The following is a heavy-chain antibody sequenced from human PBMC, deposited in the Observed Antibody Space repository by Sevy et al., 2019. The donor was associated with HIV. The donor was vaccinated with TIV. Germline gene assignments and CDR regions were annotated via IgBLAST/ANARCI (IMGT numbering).Heavy chain of an antibody. V-gene: IGHV3-15*01. D-gene: IGHD2-2*01. CDR2: IKSKTNGGTT. CDR1: EFIFTTAW. CDR3: TTDLEYQLERYYFNY. J-gene: IGHJ4*02. Sequence: GGSLRRSCAASEFIFTTAWMRWVRQAPGKGLEWVGRIKSKTNGGTTDYAAPVKGRFTISRDDSKKTLYLQMNSLKTEDTAVYYCTTDLEYQLERYYFNYWGQGTLVTVSS.